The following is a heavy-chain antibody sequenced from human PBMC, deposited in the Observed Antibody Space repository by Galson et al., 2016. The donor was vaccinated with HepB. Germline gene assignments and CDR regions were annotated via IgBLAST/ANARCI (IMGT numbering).Heavy chain of an antibody. CDR3: AGQWLVPFDL. CDR2: IYNSGRT. J-gene: IGHJ2*01. Sequence: ETLSLTCTVSGGPISSYHWSWIRQPAGKGLEWIGLIYNSGRTNYNPSLKSRVTMSVDASKNPLSLNLRSVTAADTAVYYCAGQWLVPFDLWGRGTLVTVSS. CDR1: GGPISSYH. D-gene: IGHD6-19*01. V-gene: IGHV4-4*07.